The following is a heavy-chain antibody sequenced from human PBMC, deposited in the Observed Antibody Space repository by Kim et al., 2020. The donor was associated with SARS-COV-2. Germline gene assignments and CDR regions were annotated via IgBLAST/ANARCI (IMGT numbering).Heavy chain of an antibody. Sequence: NPSLTSRVTISVDTSKNQCSLKMRSVTAADTAVYYCARSNIAAAGSYDYWGQGTLVTVSS. CDR3: ARSNIAAAGSYDY. D-gene: IGHD6-13*01. J-gene: IGHJ4*02. V-gene: IGHV4-34*01.